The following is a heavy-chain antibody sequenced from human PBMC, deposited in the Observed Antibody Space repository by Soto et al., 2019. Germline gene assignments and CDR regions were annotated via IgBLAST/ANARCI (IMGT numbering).Heavy chain of an antibody. CDR3: AKSNSNYGIKQSYGMDV. CDR2: ISYDGSNK. J-gene: IGHJ6*02. Sequence: GGSLRLSCAASGFTFSSYGMHWVRQAPGKGLERVAVISYDGSNKYYADSVKGRFTISRDNSKNTLYLQMNSLRAEDTAVYYCAKSNSNYGIKQSYGMDVWGQGTTVTVSS. V-gene: IGHV3-30*18. CDR1: GFTFSSYG. D-gene: IGHD4-17*01.